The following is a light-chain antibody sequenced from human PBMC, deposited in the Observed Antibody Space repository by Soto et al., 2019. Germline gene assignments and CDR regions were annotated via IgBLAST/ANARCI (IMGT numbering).Light chain of an antibody. J-gene: IGKJ4*01. Sequence: EIVLTQSPGTLSLSPGERATLSCRASQSRRNNYLAWYQQKPGQTPRLLIHSASSRATGIPDRFSGSGSGTDFTLTISRLEPEDFAVYYCQQFNNSPLTFGGGTKVEIK. V-gene: IGKV3-20*01. CDR3: QQFNNSPLT. CDR1: QSRRNNY. CDR2: SAS.